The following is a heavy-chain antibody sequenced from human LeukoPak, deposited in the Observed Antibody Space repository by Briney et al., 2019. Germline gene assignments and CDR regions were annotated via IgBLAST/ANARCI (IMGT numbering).Heavy chain of an antibody. J-gene: IGHJ6*03. CDR3: ARDRPVRNIVVVPAAIWGYYYYYMDV. Sequence: PGGSLRLSCAASGFTLSSYAMSWVRQAPGKGLEWVSYISSSGSTIYYADSVKGRFTISRDNAKNSLYLQMNSLRAEDTAVYYCARDRPVRNIVVVPAAIWGYYYYYMDVWGKGTTVTISS. D-gene: IGHD2-2*01. CDR1: GFTLSSYA. CDR2: ISSSGSTI. V-gene: IGHV3-48*03.